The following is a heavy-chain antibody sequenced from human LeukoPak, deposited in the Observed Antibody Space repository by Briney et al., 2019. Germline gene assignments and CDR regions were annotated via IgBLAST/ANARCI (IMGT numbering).Heavy chain of an antibody. CDR3: AKAPGDYYYFDY. D-gene: IGHD7-27*01. J-gene: IGHJ4*02. Sequence: GGSLRLSCAASGFTFSSYGMSWVRQAPGKGLEWVSAISGSGGSTYYADSVKGRFTISRDNPKNTLYLQVNSLRAEDTAIYYCAKAPGDYYYFDYWGQGTLVTVSS. V-gene: IGHV3-23*01. CDR2: ISGSGGST. CDR1: GFTFSSYG.